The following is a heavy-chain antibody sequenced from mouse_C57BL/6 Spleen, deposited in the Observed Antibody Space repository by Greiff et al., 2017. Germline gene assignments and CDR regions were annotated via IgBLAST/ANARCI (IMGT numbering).Heavy chain of an antibody. Sequence: QVQLKQPGAELVMPGASVKLSCKASGYTFTSYWMHWVKQRPGQGLEWIGEIDPSDSYTNYNQKFKGKSTLTVDKSSSTAYMQLSSLTSEDSAVYYCAILRYSLGAMDYWGQGTSVTVSS. V-gene: IGHV1-69*01. D-gene: IGHD1-1*01. CDR1: GYTFTSYW. CDR3: AILRYSLGAMDY. J-gene: IGHJ4*01. CDR2: IDPSDSYT.